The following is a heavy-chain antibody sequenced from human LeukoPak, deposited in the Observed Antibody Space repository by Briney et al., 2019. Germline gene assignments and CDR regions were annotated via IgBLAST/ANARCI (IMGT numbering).Heavy chain of an antibody. CDR1: GFTVSSSY. Sequence: PGGSLRLSCAVSGFTVSSSYMSWVRQAPGKGPEWVSIIHSGGDTYYADSVKVRFTISRDNSKNMLYLQMNSLRADDTAVYYCAREAGATDYWGQGTLVTVSS. CDR3: AREAGATDY. D-gene: IGHD1-26*01. CDR2: IHSGGDT. J-gene: IGHJ4*02. V-gene: IGHV3-66*01.